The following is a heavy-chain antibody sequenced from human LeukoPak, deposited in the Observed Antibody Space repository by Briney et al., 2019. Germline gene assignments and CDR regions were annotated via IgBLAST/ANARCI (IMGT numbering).Heavy chain of an antibody. CDR3: ARVPTYYCDSSGYPTYYYYYMDV. J-gene: IGHJ6*03. V-gene: IGHV4-34*01. CDR2: INHSGST. Sequence: SETLSLTCAVYGGSFSGYYWSWIRQPPGKGLEWIGEINHSGSTNYNPSLKSRVTISVDTSKNQFSLKLSSVTAADTAVYYCARVPTYYCDSSGYPTYYYYYMDVWGKGTTVTVSS. D-gene: IGHD3-22*01. CDR1: GGSFSGYY.